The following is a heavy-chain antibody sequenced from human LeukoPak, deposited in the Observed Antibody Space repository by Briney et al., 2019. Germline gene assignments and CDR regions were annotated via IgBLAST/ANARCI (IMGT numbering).Heavy chain of an antibody. V-gene: IGHV4-59*01. J-gene: IGHJ4*02. D-gene: IGHD2-21*01. CDR3: ARLQGDSTAVFDY. Sequence: SETLSLTCTVSGGSISGDYWSWIRQPPGKGLEWGAYIYYSGGTNYNPSLKSRVTISVDPSKNQFSLRLTSVTAADTAVYYCARLQGDSTAVFDYWGRGTLVSVSS. CDR2: IYYSGGT. CDR1: GGSISGDY.